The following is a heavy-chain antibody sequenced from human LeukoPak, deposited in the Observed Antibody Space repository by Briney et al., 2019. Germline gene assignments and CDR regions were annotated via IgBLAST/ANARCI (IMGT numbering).Heavy chain of an antibody. Sequence: ASVTVSCKASGYTFTSYDLNWVRQATGQGLEWMGWMNPNSGNTGYAQKFQGRVTMTRNTSMSTAYMELSSLRSEDTAVYYCARGQGHSSWYDWFDPWGQGTLVTVSS. CDR1: GYTFTSYD. CDR2: MNPNSGNT. J-gene: IGHJ5*02. D-gene: IGHD6-13*01. CDR3: ARGQGHSSWYDWFDP. V-gene: IGHV1-8*01.